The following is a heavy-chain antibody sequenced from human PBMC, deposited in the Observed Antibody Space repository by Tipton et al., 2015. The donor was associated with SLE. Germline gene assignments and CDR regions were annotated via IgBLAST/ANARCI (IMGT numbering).Heavy chain of an antibody. CDR2: INHSGST. V-gene: IGHV4-39*07. CDR1: GGSISSGSYY. CDR3: ARDTYYYDSSGYSHFDY. D-gene: IGHD3-22*01. Sequence: TLSLTCTVSGGSISSGSYYWSWIRQPPGKGLEWIGEINHSGSTNYNPSLKSRVTISVDTSKNQFSLKLSSVTAADTAVYYCARDTYYYDSSGYSHFDYWGQGTLVTVSS. J-gene: IGHJ4*02.